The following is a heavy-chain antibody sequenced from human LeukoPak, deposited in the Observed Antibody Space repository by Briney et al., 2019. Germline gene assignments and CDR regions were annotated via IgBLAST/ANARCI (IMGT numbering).Heavy chain of an antibody. CDR2: IRSKAYGGTT. J-gene: IGHJ4*02. Sequence: GRSLRLSCTASGFTFGDYAMSWVRQAPGKGLEWVGFIRSKAYGGTTEYAASVKGRFTISRDDSKSIAYLQMNSLKTEDTAVYYCTRNGWEDKRKLRLGELSLYYFDYWGQGTLVTVSS. D-gene: IGHD3-16*02. CDR3: TRNGWEDKRKLRLGELSLYYFDY. V-gene: IGHV3-49*04. CDR1: GFTFGDYA.